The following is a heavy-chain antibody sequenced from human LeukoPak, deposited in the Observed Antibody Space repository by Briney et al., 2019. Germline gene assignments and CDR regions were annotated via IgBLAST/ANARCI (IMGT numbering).Heavy chain of an antibody. CDR3: ARGEMATTSFDY. J-gene: IGHJ4*02. CDR1: GGSISSYY. V-gene: IGHV4-59*12. Sequence: PSETLSLTCTVSGGSISSYYWSWIRQPPGKGLEWIGYIYYSGSTYYNPSLKSRVTISVDTSKNQFSLKLSSVTAADTAVYYCARGEMATTSFDYWGQGTLVTVSS. D-gene: IGHD5-24*01. CDR2: IYYSGST.